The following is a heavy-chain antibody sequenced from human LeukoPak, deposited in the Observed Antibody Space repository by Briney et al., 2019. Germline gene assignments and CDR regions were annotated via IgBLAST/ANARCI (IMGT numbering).Heavy chain of an antibody. CDR1: GGSISSYY. V-gene: IGHV4-59*01. J-gene: IGHJ4*02. CDR3: ARGLRVGNTGYYFDY. CDR2: IYYSGST. Sequence: PSETLSLTCTVSGGSISSYYWSWLRQPPGKGLEWIGYIYYSGSTSYNPSLKSRVTISVDTSKNQFSLNLNSVTAADTAVYYCARGLRVGNTGYYFDYWGQGTQVTVSS. D-gene: IGHD1-26*01.